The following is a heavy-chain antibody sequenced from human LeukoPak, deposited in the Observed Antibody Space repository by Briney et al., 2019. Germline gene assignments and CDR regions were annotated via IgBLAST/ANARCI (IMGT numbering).Heavy chain of an antibody. J-gene: IGHJ6*02. D-gene: IGHD3-3*01. CDR1: GFTFSSYA. CDR3: ARGWFADFGVVIYRLGVDV. CDR2: ISYDGSNK. V-gene: IGHV3-30-3*01. Sequence: PGRSLRLSCAASGFTFSSYAMHWVRQAPGKGLEWVAVISYDGSNKYYADSVKGRFTISRDNSKNTLYLQMNSLRAEDTAVYYCARGWFADFGVVIYRLGVDVWGQGTTVTVSS.